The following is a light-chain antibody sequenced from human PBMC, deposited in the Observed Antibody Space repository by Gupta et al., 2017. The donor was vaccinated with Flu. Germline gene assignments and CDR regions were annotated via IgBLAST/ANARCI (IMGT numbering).Light chain of an antibody. Sequence: DIQMTQSPSTLSASIGDRVTITCRASQNINSYLAWHQHKSGTAPKFLIYKAPTLEIGVPSRFSGSGSGTEYTLTIASLQPEDFATYFCQQDNSFPWTFGQGTKVEIK. J-gene: IGKJ1*01. V-gene: IGKV1-5*03. CDR3: QQDNSFPWT. CDR2: KAP. CDR1: QNINSY.